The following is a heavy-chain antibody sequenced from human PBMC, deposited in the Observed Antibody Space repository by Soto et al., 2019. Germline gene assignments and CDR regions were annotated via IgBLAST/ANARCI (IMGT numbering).Heavy chain of an antibody. V-gene: IGHV3-23*01. J-gene: IGHJ4*02. CDR1: GFIFRNYA. CDR2: ISGSDGNI. CDR3: ARDRLRLGELSLLGYFDY. Sequence: GGSLRLSCAGSGFIFRNYAMSWVRQAPGKGLEWVSIISGSDGNIYYADSVKGRFTISRDNSKNTLSVQMDSLRAEDTAVYYCARDRLRLGELSLLGYFDYWGQGTLVTVSS. D-gene: IGHD3-16*02.